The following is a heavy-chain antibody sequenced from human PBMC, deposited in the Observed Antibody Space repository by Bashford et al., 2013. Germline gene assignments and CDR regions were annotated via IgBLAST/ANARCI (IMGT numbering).Heavy chain of an antibody. D-gene: IGHD6-13*01. CDR2: IYWDDDD. CDR3: AHHKAAAVFDL. Sequence: SGPTLVKPTQTLTLTCTCSGFSLNTSGVGVGWIRQPPGKALEWLALIYWDDDDRYNPSLKSRLAITKDTSKNQVVLTLAHMDPVDTATYYCAHHKAAAVFDLWGQGTLVTVSS. V-gene: IGHV2-5*02. CDR1: GFSLNTSGVG. J-gene: IGHJ4*02.